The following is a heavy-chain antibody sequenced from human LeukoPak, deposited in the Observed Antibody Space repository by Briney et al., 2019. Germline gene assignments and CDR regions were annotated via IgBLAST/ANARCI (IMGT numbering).Heavy chain of an antibody. D-gene: IGHD6-19*01. Sequence: GGSLRLSCAASGFTFSDYYMSWIRQAPGKGLEWVSYISSSGSTIYYADSVKGRFTISRDNAKNSLYLQMNSLRAEDTAVYYCARDPYSSGWCKGAGYFDYWGQGTLVTVSS. CDR1: GFTFSDYY. V-gene: IGHV3-11*01. CDR3: ARDPYSSGWCKGAGYFDY. J-gene: IGHJ4*02. CDR2: ISSSGSTI.